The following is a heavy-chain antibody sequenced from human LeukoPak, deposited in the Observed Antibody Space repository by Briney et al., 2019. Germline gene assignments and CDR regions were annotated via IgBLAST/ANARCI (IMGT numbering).Heavy chain of an antibody. Sequence: ASVKVSCKASGYTFTSYGISWVRQAPGQGLEWMGWISAYNGNTNYAQKLQGRVTMTTDTSTSTAYMELRSLRSDDTAVYYCARATGFGELLNPLDYWGQGTLVTVSS. D-gene: IGHD3-10*01. CDR1: GYTFTSYG. CDR3: ARATGFGELLNPLDY. J-gene: IGHJ4*02. V-gene: IGHV1-18*01. CDR2: ISAYNGNT.